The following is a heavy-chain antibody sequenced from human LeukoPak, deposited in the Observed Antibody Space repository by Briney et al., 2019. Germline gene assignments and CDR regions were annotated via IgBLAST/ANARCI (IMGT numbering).Heavy chain of an antibody. CDR2: IWYDGSNK. CDR3: ARAWGEAVELDY. D-gene: IGHD6-19*01. CDR1: GFTFSSYG. J-gene: IGHJ4*02. V-gene: IGHV3-33*01. Sequence: PGRSLRLSCAASGFTFSSYGMHWVRQAPGKGLEWVAVIWYDGSNKYYADSVKGRFTISRDNSKNTLYLQMNSLRAEDTAVYYCARAWGEAVELDYWGQGTLVTVSS.